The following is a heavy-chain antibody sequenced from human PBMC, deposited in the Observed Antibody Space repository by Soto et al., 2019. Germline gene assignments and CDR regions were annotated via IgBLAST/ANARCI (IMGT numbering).Heavy chain of an antibody. Sequence: GGSLRLSCAASGFTFSTYTMHWVRQAPGKGLEWVAVISYDGVNKYYADSVKGRFTISRDNSKNTLYLQMNSLRAEDTAVYYCARGVNYYGPFHHWGQGTLVTVSS. CDR3: ARGVNYYGPFHH. J-gene: IGHJ1*01. V-gene: IGHV3-30-3*01. CDR2: ISYDGVNK. D-gene: IGHD3-10*01. CDR1: GFTFSTYT.